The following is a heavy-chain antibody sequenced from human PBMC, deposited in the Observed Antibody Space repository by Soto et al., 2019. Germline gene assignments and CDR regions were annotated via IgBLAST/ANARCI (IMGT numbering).Heavy chain of an antibody. CDR2: IKQDGSEK. D-gene: IGHD3-22*01. CDR3: ARIGSYYDSSGYYSDAFDI. J-gene: IGHJ3*02. CDR1: GFTFSSYW. V-gene: IGHV3-7*01. Sequence: GGSLRLSCAASGFTFSSYWMSWVRQAPGKGLEWVANIKQDGSEKYYVDSVKGRFTISRDNAKNSLYLQMNSLRAEDTAVYYCARIGSYYDSSGYYSDAFDIWGQGTMVTVSS.